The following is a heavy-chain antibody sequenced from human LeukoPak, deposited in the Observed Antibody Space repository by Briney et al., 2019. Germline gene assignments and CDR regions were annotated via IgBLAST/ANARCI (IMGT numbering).Heavy chain of an antibody. D-gene: IGHD1-1*01. V-gene: IGHV3-72*01. J-gene: IGHJ5*01. CDR3: SRAGMTPDKPSDS. CDR1: GFDFNEYY. CDR2: SRNKGNRYIT. Sequence: GRSLRLSRAASGFDFNEYYMDWVRQAPGKGLEWVGRSRNKGNRYITEYAASVKGRFIISRDDSKNSMYLQMNSLKTEDTAVYYCSRAGMTPDKPSDSWGQGTLVTVSS.